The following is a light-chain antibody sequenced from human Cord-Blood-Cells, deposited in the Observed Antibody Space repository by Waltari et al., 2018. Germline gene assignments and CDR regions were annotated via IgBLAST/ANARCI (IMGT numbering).Light chain of an antibody. V-gene: IGKV3-15*01. CDR1: QSVSSN. CDR2: GAS. J-gene: IGKJ5*01. Sequence: EIVMTHSPALLSVSPGDRATLPCRASQSVSSNLAWYQQKPGQAPRLLIYGASTRATGIPARFSGSGSGTEFTLTISSLQSEDFAVYYCQQYNNWPSITFGQGTRLEIK. CDR3: QQYNNWPSIT.